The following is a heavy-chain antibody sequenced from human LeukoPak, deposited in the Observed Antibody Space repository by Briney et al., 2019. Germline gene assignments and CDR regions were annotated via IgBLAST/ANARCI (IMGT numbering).Heavy chain of an antibody. J-gene: IGHJ4*02. Sequence: GGSLRLSCAAPGFTFDDYAMHWVRQAPGKGLEWVSLISWDGGSTYYADSVKGRFTISRDNSKNSLYLQMNSLRAEDTALYYCAKDIRVGAYYGPLDYWGQGTLVTVSS. CDR1: GFTFDDYA. V-gene: IGHV3-43D*03. CDR3: AKDIRVGAYYGPLDY. CDR2: ISWDGGST. D-gene: IGHD1-26*01.